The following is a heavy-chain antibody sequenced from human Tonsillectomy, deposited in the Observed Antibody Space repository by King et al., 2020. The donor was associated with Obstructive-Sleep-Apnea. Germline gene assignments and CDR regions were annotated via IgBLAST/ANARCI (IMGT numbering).Heavy chain of an antibody. Sequence: VQLVESGGGVVQPGRSLRLSCEASGFTFSSYGMHWVRQAPGKGLEWVSFIRYDGNNKYYAGSVKGRFTISRDNPKNTLYLQMDDLRTEDTVVYYCAKDAAITGTLDYWGQGILVTVSS. D-gene: IGHD1-7*01. CDR2: IRYDGNNK. J-gene: IGHJ4*02. CDR1: GFTFSSYG. CDR3: AKDAAITGTLDY. V-gene: IGHV3-30*02.